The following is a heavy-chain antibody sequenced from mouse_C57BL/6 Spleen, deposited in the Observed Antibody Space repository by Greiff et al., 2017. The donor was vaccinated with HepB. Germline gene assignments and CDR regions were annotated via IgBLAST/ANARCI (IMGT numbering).Heavy chain of an antibody. CDR3: ARDSGVWYFDV. CDR2: ISYDGSN. J-gene: IGHJ1*03. Sequence: ESGPGLVKPSQSLSLTCSVTGYSITSGYYWNWIRQFPGNKLEWMGYISYDGSNNYNPSLKNRISITRDTSKNQFFLKLNSVTTEDTATYYCARDSGVWYFDVWGTGTTVTVSS. CDR1: GYSITSGYY. V-gene: IGHV3-6*01.